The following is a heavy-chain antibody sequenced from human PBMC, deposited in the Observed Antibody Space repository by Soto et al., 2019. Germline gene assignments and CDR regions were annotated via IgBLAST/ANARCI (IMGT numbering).Heavy chain of an antibody. CDR1: GGTFSSYA. V-gene: IGHV1-69*13. Sequence: SVKVSCKASGGTFSSYAISWVRQAPGQGLEWMGGIIPIFGTANYAQKFQGRVTITADESTSTAYMELSSLRSEDTAVYYCARAVGRYYYDSSGCYHWGQGTLVTVSS. CDR3: ARAVGRYYYDSSGCYH. D-gene: IGHD3-22*01. CDR2: IIPIFGTA. J-gene: IGHJ5*02.